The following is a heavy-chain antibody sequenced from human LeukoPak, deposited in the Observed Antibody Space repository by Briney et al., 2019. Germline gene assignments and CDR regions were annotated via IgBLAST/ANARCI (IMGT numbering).Heavy chain of an antibody. V-gene: IGHV3-21*01. CDR2: ISSSSSYI. CDR3: ARDVSPYGSGSSDY. CDR1: GFTFSSYS. Sequence: PGGSLRLSCAASGFTFSSYSMNWVRQAPEKGLEWVSSISSSSSYIYYADSVKGRFTISRDNAKNSLYLQMNSLRAEDTAVYYCARDVSPYGSGSSDYWGQGTLVTVSS. D-gene: IGHD3-10*01. J-gene: IGHJ4*02.